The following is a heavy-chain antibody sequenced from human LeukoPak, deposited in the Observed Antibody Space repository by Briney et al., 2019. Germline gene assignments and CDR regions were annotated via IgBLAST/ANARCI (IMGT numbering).Heavy chain of an antibody. CDR1: GFTFSSYA. V-gene: IGHV3-30*04. CDR3: ASGEGYSSGYSDFDY. D-gene: IGHD3-22*01. J-gene: IGHJ4*02. CDR2: ISYDGSNK. Sequence: PGGSLRLSCAASGFTFSSYAMHWVRQAPGKGLEWVAVISYDGSNKYYADSVKGRFTISRDNSKNTLYLQMNSLRAEDTAVYYCASGEGYSSGYSDFDYWGQGTLVTVSS.